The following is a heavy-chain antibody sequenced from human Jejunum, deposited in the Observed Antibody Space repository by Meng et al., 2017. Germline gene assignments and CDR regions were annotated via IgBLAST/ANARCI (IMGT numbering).Heavy chain of an antibody. CDR1: GGTLSSHA. CDR3: AREIGGYSYGYVDY. V-gene: IGHV1-69*01. D-gene: IGHD5-18*01. J-gene: IGHJ4*02. Sequence: QVLLVQSRAEVKKPGSAVKVSCKASGGTLSSHAISWVRQAPGQGLEWMGEINPIFGTANYAQKFQGRVSITADESTSTAYMELSSLRSEDTAVYYCAREIGGYSYGYVDYWGQGTLVTVSS. CDR2: INPIFGTA.